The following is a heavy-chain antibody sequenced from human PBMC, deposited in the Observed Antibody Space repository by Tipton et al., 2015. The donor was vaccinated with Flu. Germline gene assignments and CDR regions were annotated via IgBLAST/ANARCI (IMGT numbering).Heavy chain of an antibody. Sequence: SLRLSCAASGFTFSSYGMSWVRQASGKGLEWVAAFSGSGGKTFFADSVKGRFTISRDNSKNTLYLQMNSLRAEDTAVYYCAKVIPELVAGLDFWGQGTLVTVSS. V-gene: IGHV3-23*01. D-gene: IGHD6-19*01. CDR3: AKVIPELVAGLDF. J-gene: IGHJ4*02. CDR2: FSGSGGKT. CDR1: GFTFSSYG.